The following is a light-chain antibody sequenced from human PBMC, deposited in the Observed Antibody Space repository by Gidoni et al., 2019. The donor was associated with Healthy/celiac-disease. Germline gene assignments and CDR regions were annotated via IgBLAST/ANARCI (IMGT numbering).Light chain of an antibody. CDR1: QSVLYSSNNKNY. CDR3: QQYYSTPQT. CDR2: WAS. V-gene: IGKV4-1*01. Sequence: DIVITQSPDSPAVSLGERATINCKSSQSVLYSSNNKNYLAWYQQKPGQPPKLLIYWASTRESGVPDRFSGSGSGTDFTLTISSLQAEDVAVYYCQQYYSTPQTFGQGTKVEIK. J-gene: IGKJ1*01.